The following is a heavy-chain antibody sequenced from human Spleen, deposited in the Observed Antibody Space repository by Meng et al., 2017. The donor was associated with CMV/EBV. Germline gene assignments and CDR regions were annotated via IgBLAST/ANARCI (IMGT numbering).Heavy chain of an antibody. J-gene: IGHJ5*02. CDR2: IYWDDDK. V-gene: IGHV2-5*02. Sequence: QITLKESGPTLVKPTETLTLTCTFSGFSLTTSGVGVGWMRQPPGKALEWVALIYWDDDKRYSPSLTGRVSITKGASNNQVVLTLTNMHPEDTGTYYCAHKRAAGGNWFDPWGQGTLVTVSS. CDR3: AHKRAAGGNWFDP. CDR1: GFSLTTSGVG. D-gene: IGHD6-13*01.